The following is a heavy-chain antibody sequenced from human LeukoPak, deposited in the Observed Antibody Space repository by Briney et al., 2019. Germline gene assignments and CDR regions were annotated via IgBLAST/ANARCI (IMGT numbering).Heavy chain of an antibody. CDR1: GYTFIDYY. J-gene: IGHJ4*02. Sequence: ASVKVSCKASGYTFIDYYIHWVRQAPGQGLEWMGWINPDSGGTNYAQKFQGRVTTTRDTSISTAYLELSSLRSDDTAVYYCARDRDGAQGDYWGQGTLVTVSS. D-gene: IGHD4-17*01. V-gene: IGHV1-2*02. CDR3: ARDRDGAQGDY. CDR2: INPDSGGT.